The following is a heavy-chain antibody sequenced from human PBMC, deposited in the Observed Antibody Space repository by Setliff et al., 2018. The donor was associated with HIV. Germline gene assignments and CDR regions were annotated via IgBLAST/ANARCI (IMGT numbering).Heavy chain of an antibody. CDR3: ARNFGLSPSGKYYYYYGMDI. Sequence: KASETLSLTCAVYGGSFSGYYWSWIRQPPGKGLEWIGEITHRGITDYNPSLKSRVTISVDTSKNQFSLKVTSVTAADTAVYYCARNFGLSPSGKYYYYYGMDIWGQGTTVTVSS. CDR2: ITHRGIT. V-gene: IGHV4-34*01. D-gene: IGHD3-10*01. J-gene: IGHJ6*02. CDR1: GGSFSGYY.